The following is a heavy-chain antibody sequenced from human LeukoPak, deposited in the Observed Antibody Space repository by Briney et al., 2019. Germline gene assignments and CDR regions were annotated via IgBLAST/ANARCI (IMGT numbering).Heavy chain of an antibody. CDR3: ARSGPDFWSGYSSASGWFDP. CDR2: IYPGDSDT. V-gene: IGHV5-51*01. D-gene: IGHD3-3*01. J-gene: IGHJ5*02. CDR1: GYSFTSYW. Sequence: GESLKISCKGSGYSFTSYWIGWVRQIPGKGLEWMGIIYPGDSDTRYSPSFQGQVTISAAKSISTAYLQWSSLKASDTAMYYCARSGPDFWSGYSSASGWFDPWGQGTLVTVSS.